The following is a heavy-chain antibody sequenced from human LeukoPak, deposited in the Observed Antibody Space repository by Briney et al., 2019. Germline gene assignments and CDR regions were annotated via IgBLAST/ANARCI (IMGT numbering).Heavy chain of an antibody. D-gene: IGHD3-10*01. J-gene: IGHJ6*04. CDR3: AKGTTDYGSGYGMDV. Sequence: GGSLRLSCATSGFTFTDYAMNWVRQAPGKGLEWVSAISGIATGGNTYYRDSVKGQFTISRDNSRNMLYLEMNSLRAEDTAVYYCAKGTTDYGSGYGMDVWGKGTTVTVSS. V-gene: IGHV3-23*01. CDR1: GFTFTDYA. CDR2: ISGIATGGNT.